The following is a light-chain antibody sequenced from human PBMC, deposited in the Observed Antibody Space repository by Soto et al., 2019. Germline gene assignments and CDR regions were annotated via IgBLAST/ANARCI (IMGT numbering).Light chain of an antibody. CDR2: GAP. CDR3: QQYGSSPRT. J-gene: IGKJ1*01. V-gene: IGKV3-20*01. Sequence: DIELTQSPGSLSLSRGERATLSCRASQSGSSRYLAWYRQGPCRAPSLLIYGAPSRATSIPDRFSGSGSGTDFTLTISRLEPEDSTVYYCQQYGSSPRTFGQGTNV. CDR1: QSGSSRY.